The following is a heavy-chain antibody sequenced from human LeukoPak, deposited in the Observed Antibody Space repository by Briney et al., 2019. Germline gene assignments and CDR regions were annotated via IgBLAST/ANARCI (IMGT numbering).Heavy chain of an antibody. V-gene: IGHV3-23*01. CDR2: ISGSAGST. Sequence: GGSLRLSCAASGFTFSSYAMNWVRQAPGKGLEWVSAISGSAGSTYYADSVKGRFTISRDSSKSTLYLQMNSLRAEDAAVYYCAKYLFVNTDMPNGFEYWGQGSLVTVSS. D-gene: IGHD5-18*01. CDR1: GFTFSSYA. CDR3: AKYLFVNTDMPNGFEY. J-gene: IGHJ4*02.